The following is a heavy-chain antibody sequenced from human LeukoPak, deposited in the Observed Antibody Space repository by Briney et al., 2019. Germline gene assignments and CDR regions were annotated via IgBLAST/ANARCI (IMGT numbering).Heavy chain of an antibody. Sequence: ASVKVSCKASGGTFSSYAISWVRQAPGQGLEWMGWSNAGNGNTKYSQEFQGRVTITRDTSASTAYMELSSLRSEDMAVYYCAREGQWLASYYYYGMDVWGQGTTVTVSS. J-gene: IGHJ6*02. D-gene: IGHD6-19*01. CDR2: SNAGNGNT. CDR1: GGTFSSYA. V-gene: IGHV1-3*02. CDR3: AREGQWLASYYYYGMDV.